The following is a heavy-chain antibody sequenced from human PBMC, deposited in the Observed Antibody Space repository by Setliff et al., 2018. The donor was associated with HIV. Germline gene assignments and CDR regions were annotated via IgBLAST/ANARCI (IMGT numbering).Heavy chain of an antibody. CDR2: IYYSGST. J-gene: IGHJ4*02. CDR3: ARDEHGYNSNWYGVD. V-gene: IGHV4-39*07. D-gene: IGHD6-13*01. CDR1: GGSISSGGYY. Sequence: SSETLSLTCTVSGGSISSGGYYWSWIRQHPGKGLEWIGSIYYSGSTYYNPSLKSRVTISVDTSKNQFSLKLSSVTVADTAVYYCARDEHGYNSNWYGVDWGQGTLVTVSS.